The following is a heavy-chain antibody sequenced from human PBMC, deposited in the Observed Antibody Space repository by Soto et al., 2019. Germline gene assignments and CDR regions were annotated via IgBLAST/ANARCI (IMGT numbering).Heavy chain of an antibody. CDR2: ISSSSSYI. Sequence: EVQLVESGGGLVKPGGSLRLSCAASGFTFSSYSMNWVRQAPGKGLEWVSSISSSSSYIYYADSVKGRFTISRDNAKNSLDLQMNSLRAEDTAVYYCARDQAVLVGALYYYGMDVWGQGTTVTVSS. CDR1: GFTFSSYS. D-gene: IGHD1-26*01. CDR3: ARDQAVLVGALYYYGMDV. J-gene: IGHJ6*02. V-gene: IGHV3-21*01.